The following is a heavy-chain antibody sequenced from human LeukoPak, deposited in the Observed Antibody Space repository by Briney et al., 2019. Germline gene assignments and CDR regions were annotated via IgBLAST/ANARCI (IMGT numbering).Heavy chain of an antibody. CDR1: GGSISSSSYY. CDR3: ARSPRRGSSGWYDY. D-gene: IGHD6-19*01. J-gene: IGHJ4*02. V-gene: IGHV4-39*07. Sequence: SETLSLTCTVSGGSISSSSYYWGWIRQPPGKGLEWIGSIFYSGSTYYNPSLKSRVTISVDTSKNQFSLKLSSVTAADTAVYYCARSPRRGSSGWYDYWGQGTLVTVSS. CDR2: IFYSGST.